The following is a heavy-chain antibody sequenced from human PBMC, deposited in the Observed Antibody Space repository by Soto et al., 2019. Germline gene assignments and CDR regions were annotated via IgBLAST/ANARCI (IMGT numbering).Heavy chain of an antibody. J-gene: IGHJ4*02. CDR3: ATGPSPLRFLEWLTLDY. Sequence: ASVKVSCNASGYTFTSYAMHWVRQAPGQRLEWMGWINAGNGNTKYSQKFQGRVTITRDTSASTANMELSSLRSEDTAVYYCATGPSPLRFLEWLTLDYWGQGTLVTVSS. D-gene: IGHD3-3*01. V-gene: IGHV1-3*01. CDR1: GYTFTSYA. CDR2: INAGNGNT.